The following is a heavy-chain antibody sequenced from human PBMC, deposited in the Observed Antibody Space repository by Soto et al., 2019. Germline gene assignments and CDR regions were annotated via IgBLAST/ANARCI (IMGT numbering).Heavy chain of an antibody. CDR2: INHSGST. J-gene: IGHJ5*02. V-gene: IGHV4-34*01. Sequence: SETLSLTCAVYGGSFSGYYWSWIRQPPGKGLEWIGEINHSGSTNYNPSLKSRVTISVDTSKNQFSLKLSSVTAADTAVYYCARAPNYDFWSGFNWFDPWGQGTLVTVSS. D-gene: IGHD3-3*01. CDR1: GGSFSGYY. CDR3: ARAPNYDFWSGFNWFDP.